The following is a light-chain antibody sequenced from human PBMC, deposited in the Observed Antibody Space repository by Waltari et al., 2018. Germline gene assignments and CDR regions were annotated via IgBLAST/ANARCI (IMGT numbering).Light chain of an antibody. CDR1: QSLLHSDGNNN. CDR3: MQALQTPVT. CDR2: LGS. Sequence: DIVMTQSPLSLPVPPGEPASISGRFSQSLLHSDGNNNLDWYLQKPGQSPQVLIYLGSNRASGVPDRFSGSGSGTDFTLKISRVEAEDVGVYYCMQALQTPVTFGGGTKVEI. V-gene: IGKV2-28*01. J-gene: IGKJ4*01.